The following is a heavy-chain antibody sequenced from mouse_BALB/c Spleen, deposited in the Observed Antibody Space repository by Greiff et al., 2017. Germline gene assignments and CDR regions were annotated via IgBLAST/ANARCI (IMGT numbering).Heavy chain of an antibody. CDR2: IINKANGYTT. V-gene: IGHV7-3*02. CDR3: ARDGNYYFDY. D-gene: IGHD2-1*01. Sequence: EVQLVESGGGLVQPGGSLRLSCATSGFTFTDYYMSWVRQPPGKALEWLGFIINKANGYTTEYSASVKGRFTISRDNSQSILYLQMNTLRAEDSATYCCARDGNYYFDYWGQGTTLTVSA. J-gene: IGHJ2*01. CDR1: GFTFTDYY.